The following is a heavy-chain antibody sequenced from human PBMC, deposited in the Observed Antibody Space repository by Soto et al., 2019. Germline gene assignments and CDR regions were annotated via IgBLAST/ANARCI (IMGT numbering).Heavy chain of an antibody. J-gene: IGHJ4*02. V-gene: IGHV1-18*01. CDR1: GYTFTSYG. Sequence: GASVKVSCKASGYTFTSYGISWVRQAPGQGLEWMGWISAYNGNTNYAQKLQGRVTMTTDTSTSTAYMELRSLRSDDTAVYYCARDFYYYGSGSYGGYWGQGTLVTVS. D-gene: IGHD3-10*01. CDR2: ISAYNGNT. CDR3: ARDFYYYGSGSYGGY.